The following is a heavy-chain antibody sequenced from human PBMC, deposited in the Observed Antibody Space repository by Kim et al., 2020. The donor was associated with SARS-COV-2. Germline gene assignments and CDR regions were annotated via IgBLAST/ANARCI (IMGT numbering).Heavy chain of an antibody. D-gene: IGHD6-19*01. V-gene: IGHV4-39*01. Sequence: SETLSLTCTVSGGSISSSSYYWGWIRQPPGKGLEWIGSIYYSGSTYYNPSLKSRVTISVDTSKNQFSLKLSSVTAADTAVYYCAINSSGWPNYFDYWGQGTLVPVSS. J-gene: IGHJ4*02. CDR1: GGSISSSSYY. CDR2: IYYSGST. CDR3: AINSSGWPNYFDY.